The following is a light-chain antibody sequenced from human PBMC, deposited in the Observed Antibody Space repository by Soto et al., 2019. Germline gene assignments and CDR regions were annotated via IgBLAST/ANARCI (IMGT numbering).Light chain of an antibody. V-gene: IGKV3-11*01. Sequence: IVLTHSPATLSLSPLERATLSFRASQSISSYLAWYQHKPGQAPRLLIYDASTRATGIPARFSGSGSGTDFTLTISSLEPEDFAFYYCQQRSNSITFGQGTRLEIK. CDR1: QSISSY. J-gene: IGKJ5*01. CDR2: DAS. CDR3: QQRSNSIT.